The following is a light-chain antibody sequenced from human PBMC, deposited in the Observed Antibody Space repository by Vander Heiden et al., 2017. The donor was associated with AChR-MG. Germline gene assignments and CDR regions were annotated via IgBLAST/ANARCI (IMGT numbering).Light chain of an antibody. Sequence: PGERVTLSCRASQSVISNYLAWYQQKPGQAPRLVIYDASSRATGVPDRFTGSGSGTDFTLTISRLEPEDFAMYYCQQYGSSRATFGQGTKVELK. CDR2: DAS. V-gene: IGKV3-20*01. J-gene: IGKJ1*01. CDR3: QQYGSSRAT. CDR1: QSVISNY.